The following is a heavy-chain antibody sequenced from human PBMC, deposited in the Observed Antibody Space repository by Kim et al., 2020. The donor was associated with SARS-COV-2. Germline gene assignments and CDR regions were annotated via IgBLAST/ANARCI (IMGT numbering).Heavy chain of an antibody. CDR1: GFTFSSYG. J-gene: IGHJ4*02. Sequence: GGSLRLSCAASGFTFSSYGMHWVRQAPGKGLEWVSDINSDGSTKYYADSVMGRFTISRDNSKNMLFLQMNSLRAEDTAVYYCANVDTWGQGTLVTLSS. V-gene: IGHV3-33*08. CDR2: INSDGSTK. D-gene: IGHD3-16*01. CDR3: ANVDT.